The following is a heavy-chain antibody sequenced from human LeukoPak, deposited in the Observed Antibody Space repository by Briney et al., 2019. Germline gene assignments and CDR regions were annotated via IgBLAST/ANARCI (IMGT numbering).Heavy chain of an antibody. V-gene: IGHV3-23*01. J-gene: IGHJ4*02. CDR3: AKKRYSSGWSRLYYFDY. CDR2: ISGSGGST. D-gene: IGHD6-19*01. CDR1: GFTFSSYA. Sequence: GGSLRLSCAASGFTFSSYAMSWVRPAPGKGLEWVSAISGSGGSTYYADSVKGRFTISRDNSKNTLYLQMNSLRAEDTAVYYCAKKRYSSGWSRLYYFDYWGQGTLVTVSS.